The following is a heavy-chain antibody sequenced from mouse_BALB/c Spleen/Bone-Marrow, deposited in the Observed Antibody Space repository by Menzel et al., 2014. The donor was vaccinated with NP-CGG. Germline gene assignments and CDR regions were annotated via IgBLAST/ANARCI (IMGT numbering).Heavy chain of an antibody. V-gene: IGHV1-37*01. CDR1: GYSFSGYF. CDR3: GRGGTVVTKGSTYWYFDP. D-gene: IGHD1-1*01. J-gene: IGHJ1*01. Sequence: EVQLQQSGPDLVKPGASVKISCKASGYSFSGYFMNWVKQSHGKSLERIGRINPYNGESFYNQKFKDKATLTVDKSSTTAHMDFQSLTYEDSAVYYCGRGGTVVTKGSTYWYFDPWGAGTTVTVSS. CDR2: INPYNGES.